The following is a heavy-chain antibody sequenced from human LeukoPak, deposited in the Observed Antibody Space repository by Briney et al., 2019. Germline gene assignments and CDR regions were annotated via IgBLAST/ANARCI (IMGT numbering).Heavy chain of an antibody. Sequence: PSRTLSLTCAVSGGSISSTTNWWSWVRQPPGKGLECIGGIHQSGSTNDNPSLKSGGTISVGKPTTQFCLKMTSVPAADTAVYYCARGLVDTGRSRFHYWGQGTLVTVSS. V-gene: IGHV4-4*02. J-gene: IGHJ4*02. CDR2: IHQSGST. CDR1: GGSISSTTNW. D-gene: IGHD5-12*01. CDR3: ARGLVDTGRSRFHY.